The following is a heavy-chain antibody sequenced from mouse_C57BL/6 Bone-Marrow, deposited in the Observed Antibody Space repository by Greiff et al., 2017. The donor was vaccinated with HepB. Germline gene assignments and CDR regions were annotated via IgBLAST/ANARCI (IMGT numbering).Heavy chain of an antibody. Sequence: QVTLKVCGPGILQSSQTLSLTCSFSGFSLSTSGMGVSWIRQPSGKGLEWLAHIYWDDDKRYNPSLKSRLTISKDTSRNQVFLKITSVDTADTATYYCARRARYYYYGSSPYYAMDYWGQGTSVTVSS. J-gene: IGHJ4*01. CDR1: GFSLSTSGMG. V-gene: IGHV8-12*01. D-gene: IGHD1-1*01. CDR3: ARRARYYYYGSSPYYAMDY. CDR2: IYWDDDK.